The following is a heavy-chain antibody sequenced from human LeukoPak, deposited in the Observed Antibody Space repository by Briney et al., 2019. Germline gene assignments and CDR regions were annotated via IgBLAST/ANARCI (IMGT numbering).Heavy chain of an antibody. J-gene: IGHJ4*02. CDR3: ARDGSRTYYDFWSGSKAIDY. CDR2: IKQDGSEK. CDR1: GFTVSSNY. V-gene: IGHV3-7*01. D-gene: IGHD3-3*01. Sequence: GGSLRLSCAASGFTVSSNYMSWVRQAPGKGLEWVANIKQDGSEKYYVDSVKGRFTISRDNAKNSLYLQMNSLRAEDTAVYYCARDGSRTYYDFWSGSKAIDYWGQGTLVTVSS.